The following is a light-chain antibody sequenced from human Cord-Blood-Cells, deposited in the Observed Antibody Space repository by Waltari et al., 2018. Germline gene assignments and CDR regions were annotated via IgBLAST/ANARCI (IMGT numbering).Light chain of an antibody. J-gene: IGKJ5*01. CDR3: QQYDNLPIT. CDR2: DAS. V-gene: IGKV1-33*01. CDR1: QDIRNY. Sequence: DIKMTQSPSSLSASVGDRVTITCQASQDIRNYLNWYQQKPGKAPKLLIYDASNLETGVPSRFSGSGSGTDFTFTISSLQPEDIATYYCQQYDNLPITFGQGTRLEIK.